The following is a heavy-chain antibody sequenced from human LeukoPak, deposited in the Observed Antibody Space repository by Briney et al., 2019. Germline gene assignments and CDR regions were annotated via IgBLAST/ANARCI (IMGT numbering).Heavy chain of an antibody. CDR2: IFSNDEK. Sequence: ESGPTLVNPTETLTLTCTVSGFSLSSARMGVSWIRQPPGKALEWLAHIFSNDEKSYSTSLKSRLTISKDTSKSQVVLTMTNMDPVDTATYYCARIFAYGDYPGGHYYYYYMDVWGKGTTVTISS. V-gene: IGHV2-26*02. CDR1: GFSLSSARMG. J-gene: IGHJ6*03. CDR3: ARIFAYGDYPGGHYYYYYMDV. D-gene: IGHD4-17*01.